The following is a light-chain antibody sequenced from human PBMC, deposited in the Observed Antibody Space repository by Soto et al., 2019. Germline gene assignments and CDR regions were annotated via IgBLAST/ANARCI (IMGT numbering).Light chain of an antibody. CDR1: QDINTC. Sequence: DIQLTQSPSFLSASVGDRVTITCRASQDINTCLAWYQQKPGRAPKLLIYGASTLQSGVPSRFSGSGSGTDFTLTISSLQPEDFATYYCQQLNSYPLTFGGGTEVEIK. V-gene: IGKV1-9*01. CDR3: QQLNSYPLT. J-gene: IGKJ4*01. CDR2: GAS.